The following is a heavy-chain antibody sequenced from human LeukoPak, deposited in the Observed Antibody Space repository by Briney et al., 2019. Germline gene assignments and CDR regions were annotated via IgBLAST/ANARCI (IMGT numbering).Heavy chain of an antibody. V-gene: IGHV4-34*01. D-gene: IGHD4-17*01. CDR2: INHRGNT. J-gene: IGHJ4*02. CDR1: GGSSSGYY. CDR3: ARGDATSVTRFRPRPYLDY. Sequence: SETLSLTCALYGGSSSGYYWNWIRQPPGKGLEWIGEINHRGNTNYNPSLKSRVTMSVDTSKNQVSLKLRSVTAADTAVYYCARGDATSVTRFRPRPYLDYWGQGTLVTVSS.